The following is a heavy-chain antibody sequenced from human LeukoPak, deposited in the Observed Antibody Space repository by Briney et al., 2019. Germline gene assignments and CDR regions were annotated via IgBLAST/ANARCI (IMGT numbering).Heavy chain of an antibody. V-gene: IGHV3-23*01. Sequence: GGSLRLSCAASGFTFSSYWMSWVRQAPGKGLEWVSAISGSGGSTYYADSVKGRFTISRDNSKSTLYLQMNSLRAEDTAVYYCAKSVRSTGAGWGQGTLVTVSS. D-gene: IGHD1-14*01. CDR3: AKSVRSTGAG. CDR1: GFTFSSYW. CDR2: ISGSGGST. J-gene: IGHJ4*02.